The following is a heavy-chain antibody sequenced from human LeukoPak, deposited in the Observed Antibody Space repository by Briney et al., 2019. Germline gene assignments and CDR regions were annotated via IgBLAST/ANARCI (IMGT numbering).Heavy chain of an antibody. J-gene: IGHJ3*02. V-gene: IGHV3-7*01. CDR1: GFTFSSYW. CDR2: IKQDGSEK. Sequence: GGSLRLSCAASGFTFSSYWMSWVRQAPGKGLEWVANIKQDGSEKYYVDSVKGRFTISRDNAKNSLYLQMNSLRAEDTAVYYCARAPDLGELPHDAFGIWGQGTMVTVSS. CDR3: ARAPDLGELPHDAFGI. D-gene: IGHD2-15*01.